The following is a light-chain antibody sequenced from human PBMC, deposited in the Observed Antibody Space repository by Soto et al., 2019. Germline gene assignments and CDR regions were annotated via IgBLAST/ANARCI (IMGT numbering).Light chain of an antibody. CDR3: QQYNSYST. CDR1: QSISSW. CDR2: KAS. Sequence: DIQMTQSPSTLSASVGDRVTITCRASQSISSWLAWYQQKPGKAPNLLIYKASTLESGVPLRFSGSGSGTEFTLTISSLQPDDFATYYCQQYNSYSTFGQGTKVEIK. V-gene: IGKV1-5*03. J-gene: IGKJ1*01.